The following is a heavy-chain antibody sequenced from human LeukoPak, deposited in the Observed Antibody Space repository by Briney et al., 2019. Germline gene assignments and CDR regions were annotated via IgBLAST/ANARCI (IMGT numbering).Heavy chain of an antibody. CDR3: ARGGYSYGYGAFDI. Sequence: SETLSLTCTVSGGSISSYYWSWIRKPPGKGLEWIGYIYYSGSTNYNPSLKSRVPISVDTSKNQFSLKLSSVTAADTAVYYCARGGYSYGYGAFDIWGQGTMVTVSS. J-gene: IGHJ3*02. CDR1: GGSISSYY. CDR2: IYYSGST. V-gene: IGHV4-59*08. D-gene: IGHD5-18*01.